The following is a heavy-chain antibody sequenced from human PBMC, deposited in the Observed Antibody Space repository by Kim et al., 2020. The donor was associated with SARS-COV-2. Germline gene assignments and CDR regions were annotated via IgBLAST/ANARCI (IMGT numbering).Heavy chain of an antibody. CDR3: ARGTNIVVVPAAEQMIYGMDV. CDR1: GFTFSSYG. D-gene: IGHD2-2*01. CDR2: IWYDGSNK. J-gene: IGHJ6*02. V-gene: IGHV3-33*01. Sequence: GGSLRLSCAASGFTFSSYGMHWVRQAPGKGLEWVAVIWYDGSNKYYADSVKGRFTISRDNSKNTLYLQMNSLRAEDTAVYYCARGTNIVVVPAAEQMIYGMDVWGQGTTVTVSS.